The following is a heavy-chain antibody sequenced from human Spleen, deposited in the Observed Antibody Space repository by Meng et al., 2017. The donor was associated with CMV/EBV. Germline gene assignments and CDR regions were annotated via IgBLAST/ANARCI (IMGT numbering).Heavy chain of an antibody. J-gene: IGHJ4*02. Sequence: ASVKVSCKASGYTFTGQYIHWVRQAPGQGLEWMGWINPNSGGTNYEQKFQGRVTMTRDTSINTAYMELRRLRSDDTAVYYCARGGGKTYYDFWSGYYMNWGQGTLVT. V-gene: IGHV1-2*02. CDR1: GYTFTGQY. CDR3: ARGGGKTYYDFWSGYYMN. D-gene: IGHD3-3*01. CDR2: INPNSGGT.